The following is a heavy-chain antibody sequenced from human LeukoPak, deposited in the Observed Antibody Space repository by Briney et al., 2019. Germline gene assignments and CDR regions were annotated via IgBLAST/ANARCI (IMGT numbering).Heavy chain of an antibody. Sequence: GGSLRLSCAASGFTFRSYGMHWVRQAQGKGLGYVSAISSNGGRTYYANSAKGRFTISTDNSRNTLYLQMGSLRAEDMAVYYCATYYYDSGGFHFHHWGQGTLVTVSS. D-gene: IGHD3-22*01. CDR3: ATYYYDSGGFHFHH. J-gene: IGHJ1*01. CDR2: ISSNGGRT. CDR1: GFTFRSYG. V-gene: IGHV3-64*01.